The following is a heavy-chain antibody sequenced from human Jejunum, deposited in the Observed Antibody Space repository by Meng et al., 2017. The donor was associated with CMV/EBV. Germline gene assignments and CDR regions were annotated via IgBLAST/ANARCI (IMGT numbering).Heavy chain of an antibody. D-gene: IGHD1-1*01. CDR1: GFNGSIHW. CDR3: ASGNDFNI. Sequence: SCADSGFNGSIHWMSWNRQPPGKGPEWVASIKPDGSEIQYVGSLRGRFTVTRDNARKSLYLQMNSLTAEDTAVYYCASGNDFNIWGQGTLVTVSS. V-gene: IGHV3-7*01. CDR2: IKPDGSEI. J-gene: IGHJ3*02.